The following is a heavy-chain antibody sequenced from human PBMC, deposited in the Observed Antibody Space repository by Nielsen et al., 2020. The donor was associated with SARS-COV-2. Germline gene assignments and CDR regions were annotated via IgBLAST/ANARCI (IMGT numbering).Heavy chain of an antibody. Sequence: GESLKISCAASEFTFDNYAMTWVRQAPGKGLEWVSAISGSGVSTYYADSVKGRFTISRDNSKNTLYLQMNSLRAEDTAVYYCARDHISPEYSSSDYYYMDVWGKGTTVTVSS. V-gene: IGHV3-23*01. J-gene: IGHJ6*03. CDR1: EFTFDNYA. D-gene: IGHD6-6*01. CDR3: ARDHISPEYSSSDYYYMDV. CDR2: ISGSGVST.